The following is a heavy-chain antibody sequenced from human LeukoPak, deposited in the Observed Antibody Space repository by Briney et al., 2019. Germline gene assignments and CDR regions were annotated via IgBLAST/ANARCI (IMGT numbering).Heavy chain of an antibody. CDR2: INPNSGGT. CDR3: ARDLTYYYDSSGYTADY. CDR1: GYTFTGYY. D-gene: IGHD3-22*01. V-gene: IGHV1-2*02. Sequence: ASVKVSCKASGYTFTGYYMHWVRQAPGQGLEWMGWINPNSGGTNYAQKFQGRVTMTRDTSISTAYMELSRLRSDDTAVYYCARDLTYYYDSSGYTADYWGQGTLVTASS. J-gene: IGHJ4*02.